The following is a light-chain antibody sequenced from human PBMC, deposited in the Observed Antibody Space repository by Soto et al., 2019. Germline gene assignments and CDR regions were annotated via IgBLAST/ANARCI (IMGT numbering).Light chain of an antibody. V-gene: IGKV1-5*03. Sequence: DIQMTKSPSDLSASVGDRVTITCRASQSISSWLAWYQQKPGKAPKLLIYKASSLESGVPSRFSGSGSGTEFTLTISSLQPDDFATYYCQQYNSYWWTFCQGTKVEIK. J-gene: IGKJ1*01. CDR2: KAS. CDR3: QQYNSYWWT. CDR1: QSISSW.